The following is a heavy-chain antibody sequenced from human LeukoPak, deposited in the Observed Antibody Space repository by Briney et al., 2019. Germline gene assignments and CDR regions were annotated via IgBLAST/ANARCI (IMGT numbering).Heavy chain of an antibody. CDR2: ISLRSSSI. CDR1: GFTFSDYY. J-gene: IGHJ4*02. D-gene: IGHD1-14*01. Sequence: GGSLGLPCAASGFTFSDYYMGWVRQAPGKGLECVSYISLRSSSIYYADSVKGRFTISRDDAKNSLFLQMNSLRADDTAVYYCAKDITAPGLFFDYWGQGTLVTVSS. V-gene: IGHV3-11*01. CDR3: AKDITAPGLFFDY.